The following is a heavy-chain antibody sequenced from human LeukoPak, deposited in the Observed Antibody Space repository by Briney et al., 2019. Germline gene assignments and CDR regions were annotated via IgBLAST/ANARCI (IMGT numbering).Heavy chain of an antibody. CDR2: INHSGST. Sequence: SETLSLTCAVYGGSFSGYHWNWIRQPPGKGLEWIGEINHSGSTNYNPSLKSRVSISVDTSKNEFSLKLSSVTAADTAVYYCVSLDRNRNYYYYMDVWGKGTTVTVSS. CDR1: GGSFSGYH. J-gene: IGHJ6*03. CDR3: VSLDRNRNYYYYMDV. D-gene: IGHD1-14*01. V-gene: IGHV4-34*01.